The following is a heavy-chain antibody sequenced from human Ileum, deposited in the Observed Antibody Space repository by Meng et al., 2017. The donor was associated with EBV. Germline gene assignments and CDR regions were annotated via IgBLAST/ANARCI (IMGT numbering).Heavy chain of an antibody. CDR2: IYHSGIT. CDR3: ARDPTGGEDHQRV. CDR1: GGAIRSSNW. D-gene: IGHD1-14*01. Sequence: GQLQGAGPGLVKPSGTRVPTCAVSGGAIRSSNWWSWVRQPPGKGLEWIGKIYHSGITIYNPSLKSRVTMSVDNSKNQFSLKLNSMTAADTAVYYCARDPTGGEDHQRVWGQGTLVTVSS. J-gene: IGHJ4*02. V-gene: IGHV4-4*02.